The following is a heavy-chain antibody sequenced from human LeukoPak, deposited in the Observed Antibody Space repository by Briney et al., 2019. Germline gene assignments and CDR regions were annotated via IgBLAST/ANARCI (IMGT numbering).Heavy chain of an antibody. CDR1: GFTFSSYG. CDR2: ISYDGGNK. J-gene: IGHJ6*02. Sequence: PGGSLRLSCAASGFTFSSYGMHWVRQAPGKGLEWVAVISYDGGNKYYADSVKGRFTISRDNSKNTLYLQMNSLRAEDTAVYYRAKGPHFSSGWYYYGMDVWGQGTTVTVSS. V-gene: IGHV3-30*18. CDR3: AKGPHFSSGWYYYGMDV. D-gene: IGHD6-19*01.